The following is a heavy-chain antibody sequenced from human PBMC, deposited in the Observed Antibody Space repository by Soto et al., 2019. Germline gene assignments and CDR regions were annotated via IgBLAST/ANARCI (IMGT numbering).Heavy chain of an antibody. Sequence: ASVKVSCKASGYTFTSYAMHWVRQAPGQRLEWMGWINAGNGNTKYSQKFQGRFTISRDNAKNTLYLQMGSLRAEDTAVYYCVRDDFGLGIDYWGLGTLVTVSS. CDR3: VRDDFGLGIDY. D-gene: IGHD1-26*01. V-gene: IGHV1-3*01. J-gene: IGHJ4*01. CDR1: GYTFTSYA. CDR2: INAGNGNT.